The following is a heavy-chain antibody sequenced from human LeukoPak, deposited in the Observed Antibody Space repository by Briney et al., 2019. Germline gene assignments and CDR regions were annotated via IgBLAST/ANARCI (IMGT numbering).Heavy chain of an antibody. Sequence: SETLSLTCTVSGGSISSYYWSWIRQPPGKGLEWIGYIYYSGSTNYSPSLKSRVTISVDTSKNQFSLKLSSVTAADTAVYYCARDKRGSGRASFDYWGQGTLVTVSS. CDR2: IYYSGST. J-gene: IGHJ4*02. CDR3: ARDKRGSGRASFDY. D-gene: IGHD3-10*01. V-gene: IGHV4-59*01. CDR1: GGSISSYY.